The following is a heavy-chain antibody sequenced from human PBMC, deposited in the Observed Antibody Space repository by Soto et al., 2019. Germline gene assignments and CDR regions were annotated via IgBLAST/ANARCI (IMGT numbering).Heavy chain of an antibody. CDR3: XXXXXXXXXXXAXDI. J-gene: IGHJ3*02. V-gene: IGHV1-18*01. Sequence: QVQLVQSGAEMKKPGASVKVSCKASGYTFTNYGISWVRQAPGQGLEWMGWISAYNGDTNYAQKLQGRVTMTTDTXXXXXXXXXXXXXXXXXXXXXXXXXXXXXXXXXAXDIWGQGTMVTVSS. CDR2: ISAYNGDT. CDR1: GYTFTNYG.